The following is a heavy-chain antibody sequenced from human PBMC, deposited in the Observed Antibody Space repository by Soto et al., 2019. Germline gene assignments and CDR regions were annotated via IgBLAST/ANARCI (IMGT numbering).Heavy chain of an antibody. D-gene: IGHD2-2*01. CDR1: GFTVSSYW. J-gene: IGHJ6*02. CDR3: AREDIVVVPAAHRRNYYYYYGMEF. Sequence: GWSLRLSCAASGFTVSSYWMHLVRQAPGKGLVWVSRINSDGSSTSYADSVKGRFTISRDNAKNTLYLQMNSLRAEDTAVYYCAREDIVVVPAAHRRNYYYYYGMEFWGQVTIVTVS. V-gene: IGHV3-74*01. CDR2: INSDGSST.